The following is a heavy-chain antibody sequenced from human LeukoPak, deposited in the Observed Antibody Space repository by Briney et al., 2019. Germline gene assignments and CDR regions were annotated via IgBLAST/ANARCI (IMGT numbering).Heavy chain of an antibody. CDR1: GGSISGSSYY. Sequence: PSETLSLTCTVSGGSISGSSYYWGWIRQPPGKGLEWVSAISGSGGTTYYADSVKGRFTISRDNSKNTLYLQMNSLRAEDTAVYYCAKEGGGYHFDYWGQGTLVTVSS. CDR3: AKEGGGYHFDY. J-gene: IGHJ4*02. D-gene: IGHD2-15*01. V-gene: IGHV3-23*01. CDR2: ISGSGGTT.